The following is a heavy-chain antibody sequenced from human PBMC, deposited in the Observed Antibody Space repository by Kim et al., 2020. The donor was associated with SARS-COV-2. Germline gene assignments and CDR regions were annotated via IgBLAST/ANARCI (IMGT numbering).Heavy chain of an antibody. J-gene: IGHJ4*02. V-gene: IGHV4-59*01. CDR1: GGSISSYY. Sequence: SETLSLTCTVSGGSISSYYWSWIRQPPGKGLEWIGYIYYSGSTNYNPSLKSRVTISVDTSKNQFSLKLSSVTAADTAVYYCARSYSSSWYELPDYWGQGTLVTVSS. CDR2: IYYSGST. D-gene: IGHD6-13*01. CDR3: ARSYSSSWYELPDY.